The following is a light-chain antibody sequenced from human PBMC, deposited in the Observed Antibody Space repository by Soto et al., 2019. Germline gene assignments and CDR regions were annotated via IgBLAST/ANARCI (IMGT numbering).Light chain of an antibody. Sequence: DIQMTQSPSSLSASVGDRVTITCRASHYISNYLAWYQQKPGNVPKLLIYAASTLQSGVPSRFSGSGSGTYFTLTISSLQPDDVATYYCQKYNSAPCTFGQGTRLEIK. CDR1: HYISNY. CDR3: QKYNSAPCT. CDR2: AAS. J-gene: IGKJ5*01. V-gene: IGKV1-27*01.